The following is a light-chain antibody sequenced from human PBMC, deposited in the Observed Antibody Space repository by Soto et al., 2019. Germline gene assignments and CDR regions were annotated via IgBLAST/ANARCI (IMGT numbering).Light chain of an antibody. V-gene: IGKV3-20*01. CDR3: QQYGSSPPIT. J-gene: IGKJ5*01. CDR2: GAS. Sequence: EIVLTQSPGTLSLSPGERATLPCRASQSVSSSYLAWYQQKLGQAPRILIYGASSRATGIPDRFSGSGSGTDFTLTISRLEPEDFAVYYCQQYGSSPPITFGQGTRLEIK. CDR1: QSVSSSY.